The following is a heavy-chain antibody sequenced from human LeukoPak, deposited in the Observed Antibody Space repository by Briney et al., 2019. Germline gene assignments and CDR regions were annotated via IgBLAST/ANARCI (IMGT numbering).Heavy chain of an antibody. V-gene: IGHV3-9*01. J-gene: IGHJ4*02. CDR1: GFTFDDYA. Sequence: PGGSLRLSCAASGFTFDDYAMHWVRQAPGKGLEWVSGISWNSGSIGYADSVKGRFTISRDNAKNSLYLQMNSLRAEDTAVYYCAKGEQRWLQLCYFDYWGQGTLVTVSS. D-gene: IGHD5-24*01. CDR2: ISWNSGSI. CDR3: AKGEQRWLQLCYFDY.